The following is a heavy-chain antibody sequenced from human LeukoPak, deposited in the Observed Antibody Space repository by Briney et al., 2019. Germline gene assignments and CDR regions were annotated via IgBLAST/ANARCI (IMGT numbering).Heavy chain of an antibody. D-gene: IGHD3-10*01. CDR3: ARETYYYGSGAALVV. CDR2: INPNSGGT. J-gene: IGHJ3*01. Sequence: ASVKVSCKASGYTFTGYYMHWARQAPGQGLEWMGWINPNSGGTNYAQKFQGRVTMTRDTSISTAYMELSRLRSDDTAVYYCARETYYYGSGAALVVWGQGTMVTVSS. CDR1: GYTFTGYY. V-gene: IGHV1-2*02.